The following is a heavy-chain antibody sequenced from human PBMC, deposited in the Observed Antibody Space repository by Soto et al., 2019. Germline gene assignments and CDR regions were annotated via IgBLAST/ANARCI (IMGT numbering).Heavy chain of an antibody. V-gene: IGHV3-21*02. CDR2: ISSDNNYI. J-gene: IGHJ4*02. D-gene: IGHD2-15*01. Sequence: DVQLVESGGGLVKPRGSLRLSCVASGFTFTSYSMLWVRQPPGKGLEWVSSISSDNNYIYYADSVKGRFTISRDNAKNSLYLQMISLRAEDTAVYYCARGRTCTGATCYGGGDYWGQGTLVTVSS. CDR3: ARGRTCTGATCYGGGDY. CDR1: GFTFTSYS.